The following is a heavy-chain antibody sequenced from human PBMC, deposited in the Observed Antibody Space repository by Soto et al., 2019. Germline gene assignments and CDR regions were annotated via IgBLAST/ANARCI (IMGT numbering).Heavy chain of an antibody. D-gene: IGHD2-15*01. CDR1: GFTFSNYA. V-gene: IGHV3-23*01. CDR2: VGGSGDST. CDR3: AKSPLGYCSGASFYPPHYFDY. Sequence: EVQLLDSGGGLVQPGGSLRLSCAASGFTFSNYAMSWVRQAPGKGLEWVSGVGGSGDSTYYSDSVKGRFTISRDNSKYTLYLQMNSLRAEDTDVCYCAKSPLGYCSGASFYPPHYFDYWGQGTLVTVSS. J-gene: IGHJ4*02.